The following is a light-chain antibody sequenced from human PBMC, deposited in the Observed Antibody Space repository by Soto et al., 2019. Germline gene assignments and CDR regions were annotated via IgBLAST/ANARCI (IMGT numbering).Light chain of an antibody. CDR3: QQYGSSPWT. CDR1: QSVSSSY. V-gene: IGKV3-20*01. J-gene: IGKJ1*01. Sequence: EIVLTQSPGTLSLSPVEIATLSFMASQSVSSSYLAWYQQKPGQAPRLLIFGASSRATGIPGRFSGSGSGTDFTLTISRLEPEDFAVYYCQQYGSSPWTFGQGTKVDI. CDR2: GAS.